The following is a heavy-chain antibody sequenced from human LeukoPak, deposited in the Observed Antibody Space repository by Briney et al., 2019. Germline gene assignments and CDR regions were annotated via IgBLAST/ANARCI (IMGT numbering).Heavy chain of an antibody. CDR1: GGSISSSSYY. CDR2: IYYSGST. D-gene: IGHD6-6*01. V-gene: IGHV4-39*01. Sequence: KPSETLSLTCTVSGGSISSSSYYWGWIRQPPGKGLEWIGSIYYSGSTYYNPSLKSRVTISVDTSKNQFSLKLSSVTAADTAVYYCARQEGSSSYQTGYWGQGTLVTVSS. J-gene: IGHJ4*02. CDR3: ARQEGSSSYQTGY.